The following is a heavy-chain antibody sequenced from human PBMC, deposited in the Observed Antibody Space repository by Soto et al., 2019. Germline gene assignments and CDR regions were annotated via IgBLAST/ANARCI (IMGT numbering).Heavy chain of an antibody. CDR3: ARDRYYGGDFDY. D-gene: IGHD4-17*01. CDR1: GFTFSSYS. J-gene: IGHJ4*02. CDR2: ISSSSSYI. Sequence: EVQLVESGGGLVKPGGSLRLSCAASGFTFSSYSMNWVRQAPGKGLEWVSSISSSSSYIYYADSVKGRFTISRDNAKNSLYLQMNSLRAEDTTVYYCARDRYYGGDFDYWGQGTLVTVSS. V-gene: IGHV3-21*01.